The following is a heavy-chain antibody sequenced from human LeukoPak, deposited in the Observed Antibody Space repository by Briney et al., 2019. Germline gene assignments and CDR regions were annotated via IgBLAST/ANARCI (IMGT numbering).Heavy chain of an antibody. D-gene: IGHD5-12*01. CDR1: GYTFTGYY. Sequence: ASVKLSCKASGYTFTGYYMHWVRQAPGQGLEWVGWINTNSGGTNYAQKFHTRVTITRDTSNSTAYMDMCSHRADDTAVYYRANGHCGYVRFDYWGQGTLVTVSS. CDR2: INTNSGGT. V-gene: IGHV1-2*02. CDR3: ANGHCGYVRFDY. J-gene: IGHJ4*02.